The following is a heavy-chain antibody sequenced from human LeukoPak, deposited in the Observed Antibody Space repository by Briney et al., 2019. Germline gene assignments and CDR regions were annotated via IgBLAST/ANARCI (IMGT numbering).Heavy chain of an antibody. CDR2: IRSKAYGGTT. Sequence: GGSLRLSCAASGFTFSSHGMHWVRQAPGKGLEWVGFIRSKAYGGTTEYAASVKGRFTISRDDSKSIAYLQMNSLKTEDTAVYYCTRVWSYYLPGDYMDVWGKGTTVTISS. J-gene: IGHJ6*03. V-gene: IGHV3-49*04. CDR1: GFTFSSHG. CDR3: TRVWSYYLPGDYMDV. D-gene: IGHD1-26*01.